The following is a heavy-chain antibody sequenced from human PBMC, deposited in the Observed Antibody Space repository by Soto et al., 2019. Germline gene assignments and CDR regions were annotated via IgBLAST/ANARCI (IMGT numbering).Heavy chain of an antibody. CDR3: AREATVTTSVARLS. J-gene: IGHJ5*02. CDR1: GFTFSSYG. CDR2: ISHDGSVQ. D-gene: IGHD4-17*01. Sequence: QVQLVESGGGVVQPGRSLRLSCAASGFTFSSYGMHWVRQAPGKGLEWVAVISHDGSVQYYVDSVKGRFSISRDSSKNTRYRQMNSLRGEDTAIYYWAREATVTTSVARLSWGQGTLVTVSS. V-gene: IGHV3-30*03.